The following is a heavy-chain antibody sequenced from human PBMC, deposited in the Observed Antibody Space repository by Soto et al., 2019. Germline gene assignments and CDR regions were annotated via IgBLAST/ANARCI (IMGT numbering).Heavy chain of an antibody. Sequence: SETLSLTCAVYGESFIGYYWTWIRQPPGTGLEWTGEINHSGSTNYNPSLKSRVTISVDTSKNQFSLELTSVTAADTAVYYCARDKITGLFDYWGQGTLVTVS. V-gene: IGHV4-34*01. CDR2: INHSGST. D-gene: IGHD2-8*02. J-gene: IGHJ4*02. CDR3: ARDKITGLFDY. CDR1: GESFIGYY.